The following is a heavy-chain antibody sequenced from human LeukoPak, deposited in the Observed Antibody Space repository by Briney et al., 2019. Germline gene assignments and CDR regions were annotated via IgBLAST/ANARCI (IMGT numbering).Heavy chain of an antibody. CDR1: GGSIRSTSYY. V-gene: IGHV4-39*07. D-gene: IGHD6-19*01. J-gene: IGHJ5*02. CDR3: AREASGPWYSSGWYWFDP. CDR2: IYYSGST. Sequence: PSETLSLTCAVSGGSIRSTSYYWGWIRQPPGKGLEWIGSIYYSGSTYYNPSLKSRVTISVDTSKNQFSLKLSSVTAADTAVYYCAREASGPWYSSGWYWFDPWGQGTLVTVSS.